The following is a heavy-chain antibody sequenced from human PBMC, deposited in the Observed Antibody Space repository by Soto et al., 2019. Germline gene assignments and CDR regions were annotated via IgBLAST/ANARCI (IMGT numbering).Heavy chain of an antibody. D-gene: IGHD3-3*01. CDR2: TDHSGST. J-gene: IGHJ6*02. CDR3: ARGPPIYSYHGMEV. CDR1: GAALSSGRYF. V-gene: IGHV4-39*02. Sequence: SGPLSLTCAVSGAALSSGRYFYAWVRQRPGKGLEWIGETDHSGSTNYNPSLKSRVTISVDTSKNHFSLKLSSVTAADTAVYYCARGPPIYSYHGMEVWGQGTTVTVSS.